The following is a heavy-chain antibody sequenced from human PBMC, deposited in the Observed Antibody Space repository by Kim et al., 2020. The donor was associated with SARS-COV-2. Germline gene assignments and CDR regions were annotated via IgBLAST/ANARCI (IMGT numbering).Heavy chain of an antibody. Sequence: ASVKVSCKASGYTFTSYGISWVRQAPGQGLEWMGWISAYNGNTNYAQKLQGRVTMTPDTSTSTAYMELRSLRSDDTAVYYCARQVCGGDCYSWEYYYGMDVWGQGTTVTVSS. J-gene: IGHJ6*02. D-gene: IGHD2-21*02. V-gene: IGHV1-18*04. CDR1: GYTFTSYG. CDR2: ISAYNGNT. CDR3: ARQVCGGDCYSWEYYYGMDV.